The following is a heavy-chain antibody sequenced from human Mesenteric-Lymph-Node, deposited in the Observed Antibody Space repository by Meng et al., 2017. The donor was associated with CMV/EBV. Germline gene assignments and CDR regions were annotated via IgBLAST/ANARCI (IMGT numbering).Heavy chain of an antibody. CDR2: ISGTTPYV. J-gene: IGHJ4*02. Sequence: GGSLRLSCAASGFTFSADGMVWVRQTAGKGLEWVSSISGTTPYVHYADSVKGRFTISRDNGKNSVYLQMNSLRAEDTAVYYCARGVLDSWGQGTLVTVSS. CDR1: GFTFSADG. V-gene: IGHV3-21*01. D-gene: IGHD3-10*02. CDR3: ARGVLDS.